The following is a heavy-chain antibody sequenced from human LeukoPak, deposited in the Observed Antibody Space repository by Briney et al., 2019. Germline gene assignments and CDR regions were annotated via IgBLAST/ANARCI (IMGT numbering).Heavy chain of an antibody. CDR3: ARLIAVVVAASSYFDS. Sequence: GGPLTLSCTASGFPFGEDAMSWFRQAPGKGLECLGFIRTKTNGATAEYPASVKGQFSISRDDSKSIDYLQMNSLKTEDTAVYYCARLIAVVVAASSYFDSWGQGTRVTVSS. CDR1: GFPFGEDA. J-gene: IGHJ4*02. V-gene: IGHV3-49*03. D-gene: IGHD2-15*01. CDR2: IRTKTNGATA.